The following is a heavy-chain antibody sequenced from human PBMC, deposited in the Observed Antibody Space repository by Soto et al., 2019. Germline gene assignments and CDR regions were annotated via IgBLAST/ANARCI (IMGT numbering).Heavy chain of an antibody. CDR2: IYYSGST. V-gene: IGHV4-59*01. Sequence: ASETLSLTCTVSGGSISRYHWSWIRQPPGKGLEWIGYIYYSGSTYYNPSLRSRVAISVDTSKNQFSLKVSSVTAADTAVYYCASFHADYEYFFDSWGQGTLVTVSS. D-gene: IGHD3-16*01. J-gene: IGHJ4*02. CDR1: GGSISRYH. CDR3: ASFHADYEYFFDS.